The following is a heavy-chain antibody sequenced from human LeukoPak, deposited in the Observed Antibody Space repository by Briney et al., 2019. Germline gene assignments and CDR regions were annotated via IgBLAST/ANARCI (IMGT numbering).Heavy chain of an antibody. Sequence: ASVKVSCKASGYSFIGHYMHWIRQAPGQGLEWMGRINPNSGGTNYAEKFQGRVTMTRDTSINTAYMELSRLRSDDTAVYYCARARSSNVDYWGQGTLVTVSS. J-gene: IGHJ4*02. CDR1: GYSFIGHY. D-gene: IGHD6-6*01. V-gene: IGHV1-2*06. CDR2: INPNSGGT. CDR3: ARARSSNVDY.